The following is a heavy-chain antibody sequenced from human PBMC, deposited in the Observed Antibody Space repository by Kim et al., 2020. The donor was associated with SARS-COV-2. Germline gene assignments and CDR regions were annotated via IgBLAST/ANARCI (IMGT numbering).Heavy chain of an antibody. CDR3: ARWSRPVDY. Sequence: GSTHYNPSLQGRGTISVDASKNQLSLKLRSVTAADTAVYYCARWSRPVDYWGQGTLVTVSS. CDR2: GST. J-gene: IGHJ4*02. D-gene: IGHD3-3*01. V-gene: IGHV4-34*01.